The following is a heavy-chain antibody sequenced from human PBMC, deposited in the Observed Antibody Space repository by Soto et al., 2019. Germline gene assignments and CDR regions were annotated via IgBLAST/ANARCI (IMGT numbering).Heavy chain of an antibody. D-gene: IGHD5-12*01. CDR3: ATSPRDGYNLPPSGY. CDR1: GGTFSSYA. Sequence: QVKLVQSGAEVKKPGSSVKVSCKASGGTFSSYAISWVRQAPGQGLEWMGGIIPIFGTANYAQKFQGRVTITADESTITAYMELSSLRSEDTAVYYCATSPRDGYNLPPSGYWGQGTLVTVSS. V-gene: IGHV1-69*01. CDR2: IIPIFGTA. J-gene: IGHJ4*02.